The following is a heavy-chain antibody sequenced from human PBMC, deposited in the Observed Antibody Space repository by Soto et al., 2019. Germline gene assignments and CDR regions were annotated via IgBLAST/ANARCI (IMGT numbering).Heavy chain of an antibody. CDR2: IYYSGST. CDR1: GGSISSGGYY. J-gene: IGHJ4*02. Sequence: KPSETLSLTCTVSGGSISSGGYYWSWIRQHPGKGLEWIGYIYYSGSTYYNPSLKSRVTISVDTSKNQFSLKLSSVTAADTAVYYCARDRRYSYGSFDYWGQGTLVTVSS. V-gene: IGHV4-31*03. D-gene: IGHD5-18*01. CDR3: ARDRRYSYGSFDY.